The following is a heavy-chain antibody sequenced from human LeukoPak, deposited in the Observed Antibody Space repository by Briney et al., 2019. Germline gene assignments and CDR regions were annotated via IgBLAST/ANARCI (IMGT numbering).Heavy chain of an antibody. Sequence: SVKVSCKASGGTFSSYAISWVRQAPGQGLEWMGRIIPILGIANYAQKFQGRVTITADKSTSTAYMELSSLRSEDTAVYYCARALITGTTGMDVWGQGTTVTVSS. CDR2: IIPILGIA. D-gene: IGHD1-7*01. CDR1: GGTFSSYA. J-gene: IGHJ6*02. CDR3: ARALITGTTGMDV. V-gene: IGHV1-69*04.